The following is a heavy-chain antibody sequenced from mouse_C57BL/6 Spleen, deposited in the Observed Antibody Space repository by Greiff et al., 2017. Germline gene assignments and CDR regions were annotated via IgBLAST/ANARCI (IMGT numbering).Heavy chain of an antibody. CDR3: ARSYDGRYFDV. CDR1: GYTFTSYW. J-gene: IGHJ1*03. D-gene: IGHD2-10*01. Sequence: VQLQQPGAELVRPGSSVKLSCKASGYTFTSYWMHWVKQRPIQGLEWIGNIDPSDSETHYNQKFKDKATLTVDKSSSTAYMQLSSLTSEDSAVXYCARSYDGRYFDVWGTGTTVTVSS. CDR2: IDPSDSET. V-gene: IGHV1-52*01.